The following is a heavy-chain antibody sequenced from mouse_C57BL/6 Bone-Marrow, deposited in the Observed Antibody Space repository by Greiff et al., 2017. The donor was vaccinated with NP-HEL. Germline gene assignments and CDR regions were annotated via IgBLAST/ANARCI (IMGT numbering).Heavy chain of an antibody. CDR3: ARGDKPAWFAY. V-gene: IGHV3-6*01. D-gene: IGHD3-3*01. CDR1: GYSITSGYY. J-gene: IGHJ3*01. CDR2: IRYDGCN. Sequence: EVKLEEPGPGLVKPSPSLTLTCSVTGYSITSGYYWNWIRQFPGNKLEWMGYIRYDGCNNYNPSLKNRISITRDTSKNQFCLKLNSVTTEDTATYYCARGDKPAWFAYWGQGTLVTVSA.